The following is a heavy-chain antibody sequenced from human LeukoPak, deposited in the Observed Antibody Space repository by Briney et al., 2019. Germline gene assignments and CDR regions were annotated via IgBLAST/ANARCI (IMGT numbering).Heavy chain of an antibody. CDR2: FDPEDGET. J-gene: IGHJ4*02. CDR1: GYTLTELS. D-gene: IGHD3-3*01. V-gene: IGHV1-24*01. Sequence: SVKVSCKVSGYTLTELSMHWVRQAPGKGLEWMGGFDPEDGETIYAQKFQGRVTMTEDTSTDTAYMELSSLRSEDTAVYYCATAGGPRYDFWSGYQFDYWGQGTLVTVSS. CDR3: ATAGGPRYDFWSGYQFDY.